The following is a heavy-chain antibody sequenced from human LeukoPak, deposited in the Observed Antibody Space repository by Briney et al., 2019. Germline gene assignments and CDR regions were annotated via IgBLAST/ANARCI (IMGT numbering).Heavy chain of an antibody. CDR2: INPKSGNT. V-gene: IGHV1-8*01. CDR1: GYTFSTYD. J-gene: IGHJ6*03. Sequence: ASVKVSCKASGYTFSTYDINWVRQVAGQGLQWMGWINPKSGNTYYAEDFQGRVTMSRNTSTNTAYMELSSLRSEDTAVYFCARVKYGSGRKGYYYYFMDVWGKGTTVTVSS. CDR3: ARVKYGSGRKGYYYYFMDV. D-gene: IGHD3-10*01.